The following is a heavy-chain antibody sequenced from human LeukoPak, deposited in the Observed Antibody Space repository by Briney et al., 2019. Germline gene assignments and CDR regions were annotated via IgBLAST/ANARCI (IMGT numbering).Heavy chain of an antibody. V-gene: IGHV3-21*01. Sequence: PGGSLRLSCAASGFTFSRYSMNWVRQAPGKGLEWVSSMSSSSGLIYYGDSVKGRFTVSRDNAKRSLYLQMNSLRADDTAVYYCARGHYRANSIAAGSFDYWGQGTLVTVSS. CDR3: ARGHYRANSIAAGSFDY. J-gene: IGHJ4*02. CDR1: GFTFSRYS. D-gene: IGHD6-13*01. CDR2: MSSSSGLI.